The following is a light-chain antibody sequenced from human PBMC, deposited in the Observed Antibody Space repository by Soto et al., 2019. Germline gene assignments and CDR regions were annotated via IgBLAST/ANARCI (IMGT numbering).Light chain of an antibody. Sequence: EIVLTQSPGTLSLSPGERATLSCGANQSVTSNYLAWYQQKPGQAPRLLIYGASRRATGVPDRFSGGGSGTDFTLTISRLEPEDFAVYYCQQYNNWPLTFGQGTRLEIK. CDR2: GAS. V-gene: IGKV3-20*01. J-gene: IGKJ5*01. CDR3: QQYNNWPLT. CDR1: QSVTSNY.